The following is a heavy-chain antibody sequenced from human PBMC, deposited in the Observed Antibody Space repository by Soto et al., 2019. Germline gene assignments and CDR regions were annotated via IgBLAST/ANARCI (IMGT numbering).Heavy chain of an antibody. D-gene: IGHD3-10*01. J-gene: IGHJ4*02. CDR2: ISYDGSNK. CDR3: AKFPPSSSGSSDY. V-gene: IGHV3-30*18. CDR1: GFTLSSYG. Sequence: QVQLVESGGGVVQPGRSLRLSCAASGFTLSSYGMHWVRQAPGKGLEWVAVISYDGSNKYYADSVKGRFTISRDNSKNTLYLQMNSLRAEDTAVYYCAKFPPSSSGSSDYWGQGTLVTVSS.